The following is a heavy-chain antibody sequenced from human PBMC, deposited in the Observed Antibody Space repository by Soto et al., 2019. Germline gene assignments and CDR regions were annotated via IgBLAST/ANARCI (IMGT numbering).Heavy chain of an antibody. V-gene: IGHV1-8*01. Sequence: ALVKVSCKASGYTFTSYDINWVRQATGQGLEWMGWMNPNSGNTGYAQKFQGRVTMTRNNSISTAYMELSSLRSEDTAVYYCARSCSSTSCYYYYYYYMDVLGKGTTVTGSS. D-gene: IGHD2-2*01. CDR3: ARSCSSTSCYYYYYYYMDV. CDR2: MNPNSGNT. CDR1: GYTFTSYD. J-gene: IGHJ6*03.